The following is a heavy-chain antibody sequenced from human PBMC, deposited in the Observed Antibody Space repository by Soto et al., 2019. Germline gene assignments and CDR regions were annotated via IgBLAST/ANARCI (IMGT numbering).Heavy chain of an antibody. J-gene: IGHJ4*02. CDR2: IYYSGST. CDR3: ARLGITGTSSDY. CDR1: GGSISSYY. V-gene: IGHV4-59*08. D-gene: IGHD1-7*01. Sequence: PSETLSLTCTGSGGSISSYYWSWIRQPPGKGLEWIGYIYYSGSTNYNPSLKSRVTISVDTSKNQFSLKLSSVTAADTAVYYCARLGITGTSSDYWGQGTLVTVSS.